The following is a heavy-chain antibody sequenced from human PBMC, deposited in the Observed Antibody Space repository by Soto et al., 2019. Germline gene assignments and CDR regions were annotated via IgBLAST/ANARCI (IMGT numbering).Heavy chain of an antibody. J-gene: IGHJ4*02. Sequence: PVGSLRLSCSASGFTFSSYAMHWVRQAPGKGLEYVSAISSNGGSTYYADSVKGRFTISRDNSKNTLYLQMSSLRAEDTAVYYCVKRGLYYDFWSGSDDYWGQGTLVTVSS. V-gene: IGHV3-64D*08. D-gene: IGHD3-3*01. CDR3: VKRGLYYDFWSGSDDY. CDR2: ISSNGGST. CDR1: GFTFSSYA.